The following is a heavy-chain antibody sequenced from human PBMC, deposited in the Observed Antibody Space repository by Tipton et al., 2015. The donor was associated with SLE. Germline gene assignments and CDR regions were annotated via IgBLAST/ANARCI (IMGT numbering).Heavy chain of an antibody. J-gene: IGHJ4*02. Sequence: TLSLTCTVSGGSISSYYWSWIRQPPGKGLEWIGYIYYSGSTNYNPSLKSRVTISVDTSKNQFSLKLSPVTAADTAVYYCARGGIAVARWYFDYWGQGTLVTVSS. CDR3: ARGGIAVARWYFDY. CDR1: GGSISSYY. D-gene: IGHD6-19*01. V-gene: IGHV4-59*01. CDR2: IYYSGST.